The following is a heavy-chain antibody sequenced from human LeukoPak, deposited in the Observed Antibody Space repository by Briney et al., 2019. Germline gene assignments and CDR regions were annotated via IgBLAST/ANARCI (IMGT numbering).Heavy chain of an antibody. D-gene: IGHD3-9*01. CDR2: ITNSGSTI. Sequence: GGSLRLSCAASGFTFSDYNMNWVRQAPGKGLEWDSYITNSGSTIHYADSVKGRFTISRDNAKNSLYLQMNSLRAEDTAVYYCARSIGLTGGGVDVWGQGTTVTVSS. V-gene: IGHV3-11*01. CDR3: ARSIGLTGGGVDV. J-gene: IGHJ6*02. CDR1: GFTFSDYN.